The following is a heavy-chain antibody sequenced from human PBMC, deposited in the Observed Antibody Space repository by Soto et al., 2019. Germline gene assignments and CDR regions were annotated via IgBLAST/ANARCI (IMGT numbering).Heavy chain of an antibody. D-gene: IGHD6-13*01. CDR1: GGSISSYY. CDR2: IYYSGST. V-gene: IGHV4-59*01. J-gene: IGHJ4*02. Sequence: SETLSLTCTVSGGSISSYYWSWIRQPPGKGLEWTGYIYYSGSTNYNPSLKSRVTISVDTSKNQFSLKLSSVTAADTAMYYCAREVRYSSSWYQFDYWGQGTLVTVSS. CDR3: AREVRYSSSWYQFDY.